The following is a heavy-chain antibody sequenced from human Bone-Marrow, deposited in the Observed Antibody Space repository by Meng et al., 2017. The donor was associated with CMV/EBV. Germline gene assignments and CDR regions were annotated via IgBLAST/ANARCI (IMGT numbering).Heavy chain of an antibody. CDR2: MNPNSGNT. Sequence: ASVKVSCKASGYTFTSYDINWVRQATGQGLEWMGWMNPNSGNTGYAQKFQGRVTMTRNTSISTAYMELSSLRSEDTAVYYCARQGPPRTVPPFGMDVWGQGTTVTVSS. CDR3: ARQGPPRTVPPFGMDV. V-gene: IGHV1-8*01. CDR1: GYTFTSYD. J-gene: IGHJ6*02. D-gene: IGHD2-2*01.